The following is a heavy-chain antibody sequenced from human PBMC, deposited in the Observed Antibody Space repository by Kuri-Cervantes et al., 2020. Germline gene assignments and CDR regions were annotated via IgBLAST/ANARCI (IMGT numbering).Heavy chain of an antibody. J-gene: IGHJ4*02. CDR3: ATTCAYYYDSSGDY. V-gene: IGHV4-39*01. D-gene: IGHD3-22*01. CDR1: GGSFSSYY. CDR2: IYYSGST. Sequence: GSLRLSCAVYGGSFSSYYWGWIRQPPGKGLEWIGSIYYSGSTYYNPSLKSRVTISVDTSKNQFSLKLSSVTAADTAVYYCATTCAYYYDSSGDYWGQGTLVTVSS.